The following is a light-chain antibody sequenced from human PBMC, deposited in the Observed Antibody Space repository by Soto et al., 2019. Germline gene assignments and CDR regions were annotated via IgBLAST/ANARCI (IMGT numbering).Light chain of an antibody. CDR1: KSDIGVYDF. CDR3: KSYAGSNTYV. CDR2: EVV. J-gene: IGLJ1*01. Sequence: QSVLTQPPSASGSPGQSVTISCTGTKSDIGVYDFVSWYQHHPGKAPRLIIYEVVQRPSGVPDRFSDSKSGNTASLTVSGLQAADEADYFCKSYAGSNTYVFGSGT. V-gene: IGLV2-8*01.